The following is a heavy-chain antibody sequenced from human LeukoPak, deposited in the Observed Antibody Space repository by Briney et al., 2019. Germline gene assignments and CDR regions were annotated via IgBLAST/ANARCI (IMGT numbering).Heavy chain of an antibody. CDR1: GFTVSSNY. V-gene: IGHV3-66*02. D-gene: IGHD1-26*01. J-gene: IGHJ4*02. CDR3: AREPSGTYWLDY. Sequence: GGSLRLSCAASGFTVSSNYMSWVRQAPGKGLEWVSVIYSAGSTYYADSVKGRFTISRDNSKNTLYLQMNRLRAEDTAVYYCAREPSGTYWLDYWGQGTLVTVSS. CDR2: IYSAGST.